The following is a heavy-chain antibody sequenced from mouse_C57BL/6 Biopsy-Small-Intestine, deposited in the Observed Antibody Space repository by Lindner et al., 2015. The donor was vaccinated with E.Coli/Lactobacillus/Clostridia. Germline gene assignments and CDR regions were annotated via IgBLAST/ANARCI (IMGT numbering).Heavy chain of an antibody. CDR2: LNPYNGDT. D-gene: IGHD2-2*01. CDR3: ATDGYDFDY. CDR1: GYSLTDYF. J-gene: IGHJ2*01. V-gene: IGHV1-20*01. Sequence: VQLQESGPELVKPGASVKISCMASGYSLTDYFMNWVKQSHGKRLEWIGRLNPYNGDTFYNQNFKDKATLTVDKSSNTAHMELRSLTSEDSAVYYCATDGYDFDYWGQGTTLTVSS.